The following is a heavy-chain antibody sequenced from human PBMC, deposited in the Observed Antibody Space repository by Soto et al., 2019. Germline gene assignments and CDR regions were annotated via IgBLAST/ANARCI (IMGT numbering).Heavy chain of an antibody. CDR3: AHTVARGAYWETFNY. D-gene: IGHD1-26*01. Sequence: KESGPTLVKPTQTLTLTCTVSGFSLTTNGVGVGWFRQPPGKALGWLALIYRDDDKRYRPSLKSRVTITKDNTKNQVVLTMTNMDPVDTATYYCAHTVARGAYWETFNYWGQGTLVTVSS. CDR2: IYRDDDK. J-gene: IGHJ4*02. V-gene: IGHV2-5*02. CDR1: GFSLTTNGVG.